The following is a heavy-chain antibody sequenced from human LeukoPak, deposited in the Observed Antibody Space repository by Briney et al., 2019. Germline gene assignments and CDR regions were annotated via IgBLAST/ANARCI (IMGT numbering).Heavy chain of an antibody. V-gene: IGHV4-59*01. CDR2: IYYSGST. J-gene: IGHJ4*02. D-gene: IGHD3-10*01. CDR1: GGSISSYY. Sequence: PSETLSLTRTVSGGSISSYYWSWIRQPPGKGLEWIGYIYYSGSTNYNPSLKSRVTISVDTSKNQFSLKLSSVTAADTAVYYCAREGKGSGSYTDYWGQGTLVTVSS. CDR3: AREGKGSGSYTDY.